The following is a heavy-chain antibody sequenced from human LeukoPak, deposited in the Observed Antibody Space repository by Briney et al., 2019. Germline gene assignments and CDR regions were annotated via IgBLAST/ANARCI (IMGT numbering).Heavy chain of an antibody. CDR2: IYHSGTT. D-gene: IGHD5-12*01. V-gene: IGHV4-39*01. J-gene: IGHJ4*02. CDR1: GGSISSTSYY. CDR3: ARLTVATRDRHFDY. Sequence: SETLSLTCTVSGGSISSTSYYWGWIRQPPGKGLECIGSIYHSGTTYDNPSPKSRVAISVDTSKNQFSLKLSSVTAADTAVYYCARLTVATRDRHFDYWGQGTLVTVSS.